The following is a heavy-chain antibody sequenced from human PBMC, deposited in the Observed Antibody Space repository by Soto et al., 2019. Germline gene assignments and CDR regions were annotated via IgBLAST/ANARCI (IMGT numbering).Heavy chain of an antibody. CDR1: GFTFNIYA. Sequence: PGGSLRLSCAASGFTFNIYAMSWVRQAPGKGLEWVSAISGSGGGTYYADSVEGRFTISRDNSKNTLYLQMNSLRAEDTAVYYCAKDDTMVRGVIFDYWGQGTLVTVSS. D-gene: IGHD3-10*01. J-gene: IGHJ4*02. CDR3: AKDDTMVRGVIFDY. CDR2: ISGSGGGT. V-gene: IGHV3-23*01.